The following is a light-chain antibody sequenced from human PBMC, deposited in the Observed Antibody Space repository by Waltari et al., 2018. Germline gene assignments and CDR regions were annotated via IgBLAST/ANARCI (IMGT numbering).Light chain of an antibody. Sequence: DIQMTQSPSSLSASVGDRVTITCRASQSISSYLNWYQQKPGKAPKLLIYAASSLQSGVPSRFSGSGSGTDFTLTISSLQPEDFATYYCQQSYSTPQVTFGPVTKVDIK. CDR2: AAS. J-gene: IGKJ3*01. CDR3: QQSYSTPQVT. CDR1: QSISSY. V-gene: IGKV1-39*01.